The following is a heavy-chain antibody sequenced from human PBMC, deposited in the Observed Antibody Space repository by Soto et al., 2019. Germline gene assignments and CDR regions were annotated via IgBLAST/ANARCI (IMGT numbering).Heavy chain of an antibody. J-gene: IGHJ6*02. CDR1: GFAFSSYA. CDR3: ARGRRGHYYYYGMDV. V-gene: IGHV3-30-3*01. CDR2: ISYDGSNK. Sequence: GGSLRLSCAASGFAFSSYAMHWVRQAPGKGLEWVAVISYDGSNKYYADSVKGRFTISRDNSKNTLYLQMNSLRAEDTAVYYCARGRRGHYYYYGMDVWGQGTTVTVSS.